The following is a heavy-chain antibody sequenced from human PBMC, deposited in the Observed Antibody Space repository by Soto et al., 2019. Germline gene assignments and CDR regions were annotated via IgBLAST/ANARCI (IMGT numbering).Heavy chain of an antibody. CDR1: GGTFSSYT. J-gene: IGHJ4*02. CDR3: ARVWFGEANFDY. Sequence: ASVKVSCKASGGTFSSYTISWVRQAPGQGLEWMGWISAYNGNTNYAQKLQGRVTMTTDTSTSTAYMELRSLRSDDTAVYYCARVWFGEANFDYWGQGTLVTVSS. V-gene: IGHV1-18*01. D-gene: IGHD3-10*01. CDR2: ISAYNGNT.